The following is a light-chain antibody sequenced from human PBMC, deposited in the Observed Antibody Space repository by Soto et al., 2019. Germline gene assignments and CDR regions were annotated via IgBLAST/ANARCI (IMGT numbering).Light chain of an antibody. J-gene: IGKJ1*01. CDR2: DAS. CDR3: QQRSNWPPWT. V-gene: IGKV3-11*01. Sequence: EIVLTQSPATLSLSPGERATLSCRASQSVSSYLAWYQQKPGQAPRLLIYDASNRATGIPARFSGSGSGTDFTLTISSLVHEDVSVDYCQQRSNWPPWTFGQGTKVEIK. CDR1: QSVSSY.